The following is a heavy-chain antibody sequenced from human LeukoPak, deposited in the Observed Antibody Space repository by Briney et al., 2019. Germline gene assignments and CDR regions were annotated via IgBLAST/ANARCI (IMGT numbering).Heavy chain of an antibody. V-gene: IGHV3-30*03. Sequence: GGSLRLSCAASGFTFSSYGMHWVRKAPGKGLEWVAVISYDGSDKYYADSVKGRFIITRDNSKNTLYLQMGSLRAEDMAVYYCVRTIAVAVAFDYWGQGTLVTVSS. CDR2: ISYDGSDK. J-gene: IGHJ4*02. D-gene: IGHD6-19*01. CDR1: GFTFSSYG. CDR3: VRTIAVAVAFDY.